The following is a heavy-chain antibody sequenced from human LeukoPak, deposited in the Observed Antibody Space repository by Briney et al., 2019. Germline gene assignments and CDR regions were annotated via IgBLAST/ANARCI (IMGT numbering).Heavy chain of an antibody. CDR1: GDSISSKSYY. J-gene: IGHJ4*02. Sequence: SETLSLTCSVSGDSISSKSYYWGWIRQPPVTGLEWIATIYYGGGTYYNPSLKSRVTISFDASKNQFSLKLSSVTAADTAVYYCARGLHSSSYPDYWGQGTLVTVSS. CDR2: IYYGGGT. D-gene: IGHD6-6*01. V-gene: IGHV4-39*07. CDR3: ARGLHSSSYPDY.